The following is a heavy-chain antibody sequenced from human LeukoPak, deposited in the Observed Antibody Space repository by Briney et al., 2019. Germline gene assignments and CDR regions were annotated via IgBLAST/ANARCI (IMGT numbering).Heavy chain of an antibody. CDR1: GFTFSNAW. Sequence: GWSLTLSCVASGFTFSNAWMSWVRQAPGKGLEWVGRIKRKTDGGTTDYAAPVKGRLTIARHDSKNTLYLQMNSLKTEHTAVYYCTSGWYPYYFDYWGQGTLGTVSS. V-gene: IGHV3-15*01. J-gene: IGHJ4*02. CDR3: TSGWYPYYFDY. CDR2: IKRKTDGGTT. D-gene: IGHD6-19*01.